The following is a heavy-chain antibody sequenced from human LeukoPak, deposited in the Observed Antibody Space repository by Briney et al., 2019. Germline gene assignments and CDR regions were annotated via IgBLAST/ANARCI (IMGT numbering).Heavy chain of an antibody. J-gene: IGHJ1*01. CDR1: GFTFSDHW. CDR3: AKGSGVVISAEYFQH. V-gene: IGHV3-74*01. Sequence: GGSLRLSCAASGFTFSDHWIHWVRQVPGEGLVWVSYINNDGNRKTYADSVKGRFTISRDNSKNTLYLQMNSLRAEDTAVYYCAKGSGVVISAEYFQHWGQGTLVTVSS. CDR2: INNDGNRK. D-gene: IGHD3-3*01.